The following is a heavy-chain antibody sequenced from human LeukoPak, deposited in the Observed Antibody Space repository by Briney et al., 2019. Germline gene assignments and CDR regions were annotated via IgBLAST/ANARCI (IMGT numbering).Heavy chain of an antibody. CDR3: AREGYSYGPNYFDY. CDR1: AYSISSGYY. CDR2: IYHSGST. Sequence: SETLSLTCTVSAYSISSGYYWGWIRQPPGKGLEWIGSIYHSGSTSYNPSRKSRVTISVDTSKNQISPNLSSVTAADTAIYYCAREGYSYGPNYFDYWGQGTLVTVSS. J-gene: IGHJ4*02. D-gene: IGHD5-18*01. V-gene: IGHV4-38-2*02.